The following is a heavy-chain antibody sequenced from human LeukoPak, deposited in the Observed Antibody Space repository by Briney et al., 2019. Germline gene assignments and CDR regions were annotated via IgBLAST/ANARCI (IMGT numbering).Heavy chain of an antibody. CDR3: ARTYSSSWYDWGFDY. J-gene: IGHJ4*02. Sequence: SETLSLTCAVSGVSISSNLWWTWVRQPPGKGLEWIAEIHHSGSINYNPSLKSRVTISVDTSKNQFSLKLSSVTAADTAVYYCARTYSSSWYDWGFDYWGQGTLVTVSS. D-gene: IGHD6-13*01. CDR1: GVSISSNLW. CDR2: IHHSGSI. V-gene: IGHV4-4*02.